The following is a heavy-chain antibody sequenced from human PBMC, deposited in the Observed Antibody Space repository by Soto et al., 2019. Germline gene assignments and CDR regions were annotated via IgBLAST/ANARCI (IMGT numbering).Heavy chain of an antibody. D-gene: IGHD1-1*01. Sequence: QVQLVQSGAEVKKSGASVKVSCKASRYTFISYDINWVRQATGQGLEWMGWMNPNSGNTGYAQKLQGRITMTRNTSTNTAYMELSSLRSEDTAVYYCARGQEVLWNAGPRGLHGVDVWGQGTTVTVAS. CDR1: RYTFISYD. CDR2: MNPNSGNT. CDR3: ARGQEVLWNAGPRGLHGVDV. V-gene: IGHV1-8*01. J-gene: IGHJ6*02.